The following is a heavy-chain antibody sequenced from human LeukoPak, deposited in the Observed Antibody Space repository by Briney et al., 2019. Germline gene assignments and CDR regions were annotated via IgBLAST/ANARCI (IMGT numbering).Heavy chain of an antibody. CDR1: GGSFSGYY. CDR2: INHSGST. CDR3: ARGFRRYCSGGSCYFFWFDR. J-gene: IGHJ5*02. D-gene: IGHD2-15*01. V-gene: IGHV4-34*01. Sequence: SETLSLTCAVYGGSFSGYYWSWIRQPPGKGLEWIGEINHSGSTNYNPSLTSRVTISVDTSKNQFSLMLSSVTAAATAVYYCARGFRRYCSGGSCYFFWFDRWGQGTLVTVSS.